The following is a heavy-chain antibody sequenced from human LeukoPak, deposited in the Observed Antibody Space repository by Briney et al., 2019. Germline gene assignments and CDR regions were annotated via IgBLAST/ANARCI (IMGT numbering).Heavy chain of an antibody. V-gene: IGHV4-38-2*02. CDR1: GYSISSGYY. CDR2: IYHSGST. Sequence: PSETLSLTCTVSGYSISSGYYWGWIRQPPGKGLEWIGSIYHSGSTYYNPSLKSRVTISVDTSKNQFSLKLSSVTAADTAVYYCARKGHSSSWYRRWNNWFDPWGQGTLVTVSS. CDR3: ARKGHSSSWYRRWNNWFDP. D-gene: IGHD6-13*01. J-gene: IGHJ5*02.